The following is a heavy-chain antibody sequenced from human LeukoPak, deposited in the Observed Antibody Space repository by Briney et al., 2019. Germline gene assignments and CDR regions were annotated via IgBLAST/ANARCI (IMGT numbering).Heavy chain of an antibody. D-gene: IGHD6-13*01. Sequence: ASVKVSCKASGYTFTSYDINWVRQATGQGLEWMGWMNPNSGNTGYAQKFQGRVTMTRNTSISTAYMELSSLRSEDTAAYYCARPRSIAAGRPRLYNWFDPWGQGTLVTVSS. V-gene: IGHV1-8*01. CDR3: ARPRSIAAGRPRLYNWFDP. CDR2: MNPNSGNT. J-gene: IGHJ5*02. CDR1: GYTFTSYD.